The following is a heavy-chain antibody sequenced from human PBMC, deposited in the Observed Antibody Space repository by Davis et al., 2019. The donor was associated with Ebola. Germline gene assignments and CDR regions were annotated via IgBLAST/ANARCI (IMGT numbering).Heavy chain of an antibody. CDR1: GFTFSTFG. D-gene: IGHD4-11*01. J-gene: IGHJ4*02. Sequence: PGGSLRLSCAASGFTFSTFGMNWVRQAPGKGLEWISFISSSSDLIYYADSVRGRFTISRDNAENLLYLHMKSLRDEDTAVYYCTRGALAPPADGRLATNWGQGTLVTVSS. V-gene: IGHV3-48*02. CDR2: ISSSSDLI. CDR3: TRGALAPPADGRLATN.